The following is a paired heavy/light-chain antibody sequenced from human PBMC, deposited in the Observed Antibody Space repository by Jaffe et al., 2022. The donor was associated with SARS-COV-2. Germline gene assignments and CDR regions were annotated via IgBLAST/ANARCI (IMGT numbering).Light chain of an antibody. V-gene: IGKV3-15*01. J-gene: IGKJ4*01. CDR3: QQYNDWPLT. CDR1: QSVSST. Sequence: EIVMTQSPATLSVSPGEGATLSCRASQSVSSTVAWYQQKPGQAPRLLIYGASTRATGVPARFSGSGSGTDFTLTISSLQSEDFALYYCQQYNDWPLTFGGGTKVEIK. CDR2: GAS.
Heavy chain of an antibody. CDR2: MSASGLTT. CDR3: AKDMDIVVQIGAL. D-gene: IGHD2-2*03. V-gene: IGHV3-23*01. CDR1: GFTLTNYA. J-gene: IGHJ4*02. Sequence: EVELKESGGGLVQPGGSLRLSCVASGFTLTNYAMNWVRQAPGERLQWVSAMSASGLTTYYADSVKGRFTISRDTSKSTMYLQMTSLRVEDTAVYYCAKDMDIVVQIGALWGQGTRVIVSS.